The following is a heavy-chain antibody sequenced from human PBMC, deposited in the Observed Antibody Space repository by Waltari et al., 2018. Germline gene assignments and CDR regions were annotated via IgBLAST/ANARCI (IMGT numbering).Heavy chain of an antibody. CDR1: GGSISSSSYY. Sequence: QLQLQESGPGLVKPSETLSLTCTVSGGSISSSSYYWGWIRQPPGKGLEWIGSIYYRGSTYYNPSLKSRVTISVDTSKNQFSLKLSSVTAADTAVYYCARQESSIAPRYYYGMDVWGQGTTVTVSS. CDR3: ARQESSIAPRYYYGMDV. CDR2: IYYRGST. V-gene: IGHV4-39*01. D-gene: IGHD6-6*01. J-gene: IGHJ6*02.